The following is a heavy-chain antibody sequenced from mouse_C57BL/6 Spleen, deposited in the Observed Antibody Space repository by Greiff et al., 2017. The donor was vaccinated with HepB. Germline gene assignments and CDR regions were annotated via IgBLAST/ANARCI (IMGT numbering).Heavy chain of an antibody. D-gene: IGHD1-1*01. CDR2: ISSGGSYT. Sequence: DVKLVESGGDLVKPGGSLKLSCAASGFTFSSYGMSWVRQTPDKRLEWVATISSGGSYTYYPDSVKGRFTISRDNAKNTLYLQMSSLKSEDTAMYYCARDYGSSYGAWFAYWGQGTLVTVSA. J-gene: IGHJ3*01. V-gene: IGHV5-6*02. CDR3: ARDYGSSYGAWFAY. CDR1: GFTFSSYG.